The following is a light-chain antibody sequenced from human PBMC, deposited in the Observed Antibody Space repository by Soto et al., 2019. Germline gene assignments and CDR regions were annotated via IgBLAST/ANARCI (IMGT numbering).Light chain of an antibody. V-gene: IGKV3-20*01. CDR2: GAS. CDR1: QSVNNNY. CDR3: QQYGSSPLT. J-gene: IGKJ4*01. Sequence: EIVLTQSPGTLSLSPGERATLSCRASQSVNNNYLAWYQQKPGQAPRLLISGASSRAPGIPDRFNGSGSGTDFALSISRLEPEDFAVYYCQQYGSSPLTFGGGTKVEIK.